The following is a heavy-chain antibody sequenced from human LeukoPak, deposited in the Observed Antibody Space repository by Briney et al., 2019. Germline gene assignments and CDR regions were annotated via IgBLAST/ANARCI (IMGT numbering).Heavy chain of an antibody. CDR3: ARGRRNYGFSLGFVY. D-gene: IGHD4-11*01. Sequence: SETLSLTCTVSGNSISSGDNYWSWIRQPAGKGLEWIGRIYTSGSTNYNPSLKSRVTISGDTSKNQFSLRLSSVTAADTAVYYCARGRRNYGFSLGFVYWGQGTLVTVSS. CDR1: GNSISSGDNY. V-gene: IGHV4-61*02. J-gene: IGHJ4*02. CDR2: IYTSGST.